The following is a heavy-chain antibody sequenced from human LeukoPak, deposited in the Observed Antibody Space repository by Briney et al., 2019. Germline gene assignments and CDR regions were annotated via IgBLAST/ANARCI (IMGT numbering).Heavy chain of an antibody. CDR2: INPNSGNT. J-gene: IGHJ4*02. CDR3: ARVDGSPDY. CDR1: GYTFTSLD. Sequence: ASVQVSYKASGYTFTSLDINWVRQATGQGLEWMGWINPNSGNTGHAQQFQGRVTISRVTSISTVYMELSSLRSEDTAVYYCARVDGSPDYWGQGTLVTVSS. V-gene: IGHV1-8*01. D-gene: IGHD2-15*01.